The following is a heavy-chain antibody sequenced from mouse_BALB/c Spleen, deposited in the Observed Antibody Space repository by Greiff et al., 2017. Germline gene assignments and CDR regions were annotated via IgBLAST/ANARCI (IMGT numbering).Heavy chain of an antibody. J-gene: IGHJ3*01. CDR2: INPGSGGT. CDR3: ARSNYYGSSPFAY. V-gene: IGHV1-54*01. Sequence: QVHVKQSGAELVRPGTSVKVSCKASGYAFTNYLIEWVKQRPGQGLEWIGVINPGSGGTNYNEKFKGKATLTADKSSSTAYMQLSSLTSDDSAVYFCARSNYYGSSPFAYWGQGTLVTVSA. CDR1: GYAFTNYL. D-gene: IGHD1-1*01.